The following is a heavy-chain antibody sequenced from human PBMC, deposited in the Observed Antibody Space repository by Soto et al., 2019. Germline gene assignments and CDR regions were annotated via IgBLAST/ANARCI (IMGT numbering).Heavy chain of an antibody. V-gene: IGHV5-51*01. Sequence: GESLKISCKGSGYSFTTYWIGWVRQMPGKGLEWMGIIYPCDSDTRYNPSFRGQVTISVDKSINTAYLQWSSLKPSDTAMYYCARGGRQLGAYHWFDSWGQGTLVTVSS. CDR2: IYPCDSDT. CDR3: ARGGRQLGAYHWFDS. J-gene: IGHJ5*01. CDR1: GYSFTTYW. D-gene: IGHD3-16*01.